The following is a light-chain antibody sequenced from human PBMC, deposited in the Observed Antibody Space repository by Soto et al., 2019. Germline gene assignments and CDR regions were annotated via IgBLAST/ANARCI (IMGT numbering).Light chain of an antibody. Sequence: DIQMTQSPSPLSASVGDRVYITCRTSQSISSYLNWYQAKPGKAPKLLIYEASTWESGIPSRFSGSGSGTDFTLTISSLQPEDSATYYCQQSYGSPPFTFGRGTRVDIK. V-gene: IGKV1-39*01. CDR1: QSISSY. CDR3: QQSYGSPPFT. J-gene: IGKJ3*01. CDR2: EAS.